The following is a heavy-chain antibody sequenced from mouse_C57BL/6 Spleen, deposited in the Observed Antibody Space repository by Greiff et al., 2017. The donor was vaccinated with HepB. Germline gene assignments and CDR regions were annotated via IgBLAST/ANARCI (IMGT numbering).Heavy chain of an antibody. CDR1: GFTFSSYA. D-gene: IGHD2-10*01. V-gene: IGHV5-9-1*02. J-gene: IGHJ2*01. CDR3: TRDPSYGNLDY. Sequence: EVQRVESGEGLVKPGGSLKLSCAASGFTFSSYAMSWVRQTPEKRLEWVAYISSGGDYIYYADTVKGRFTISRDNARNTLYLQMSSLKSEDTAMYYCTRDPSYGNLDYWGQGTTLTVSS. CDR2: ISSGGDYI.